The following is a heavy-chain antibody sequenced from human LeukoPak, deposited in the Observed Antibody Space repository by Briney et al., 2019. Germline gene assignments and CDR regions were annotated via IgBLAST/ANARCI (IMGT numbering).Heavy chain of an antibody. D-gene: IGHD3-9*01. V-gene: IGHV4-38-2*02. CDR2: IDHSGTT. Sequence: ASETLSLTCTVSIYSIRSGYYWGWIRQPPGKGLEWIGSIDHSGTTYYHPSLKSRVTISVDTSKNQFSLKLSSVTAADTAVYFCGRDRPTGYYDYWGQGILVTVSS. J-gene: IGHJ4*02. CDR3: GRDRPTGYYDY. CDR1: IYSIRSGYY.